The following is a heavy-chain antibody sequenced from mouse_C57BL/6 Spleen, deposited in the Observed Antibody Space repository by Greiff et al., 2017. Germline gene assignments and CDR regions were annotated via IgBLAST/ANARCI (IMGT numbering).Heavy chain of an antibody. CDR3: ARVHGYYLYYFDY. D-gene: IGHD2-3*01. CDR2: INYDGSST. Sequence: DVKLVESEGGLVQPGSSMKLSCTASGFTFSDYYMAWVRQVPEKGLEWVANINYDGSSTYYLDSLKSRFIISRDNAKNILYLQMSSLKSEDTATYYCARVHGYYLYYFDYWGQGTTLTVSS. J-gene: IGHJ2*01. V-gene: IGHV5-16*01. CDR1: GFTFSDYY.